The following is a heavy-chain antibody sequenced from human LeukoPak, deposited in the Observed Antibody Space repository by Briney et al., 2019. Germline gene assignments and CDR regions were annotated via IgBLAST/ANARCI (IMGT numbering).Heavy chain of an antibody. CDR3: ASHGGEFDY. Sequence: PSETLSLTCTVSGGSISSSSYYWSWIRQPPGKGLEWIGYIYYSGSTNYNPSLKSRVTISVDTSKNQFSLKLSSVTAADTAVYYCASHGGEFDYWGQGTLVTVSS. CDR2: IYYSGST. CDR1: GGSISSSSYY. J-gene: IGHJ4*02. V-gene: IGHV4-61*01. D-gene: IGHD3-16*01.